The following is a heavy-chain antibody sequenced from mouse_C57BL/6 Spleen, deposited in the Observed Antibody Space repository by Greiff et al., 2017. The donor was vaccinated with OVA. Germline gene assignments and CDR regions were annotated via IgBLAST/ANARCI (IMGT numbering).Heavy chain of an antibody. CDR3: AGYGSSEYYFDY. Sequence: VQLKESGGGLVKPGGSLKLSCAASGFTFSDYGMHWVRQAPEKGLEWVAYISSGSSTIYYADTVKGRFTISRDNAKNTLFLQMTSLRSEDTAMYYCAGYGSSEYYFDYWGQGTTLTVSS. V-gene: IGHV5-17*01. CDR1: GFTFSDYG. D-gene: IGHD1-1*01. J-gene: IGHJ2*01. CDR2: ISSGSSTI.